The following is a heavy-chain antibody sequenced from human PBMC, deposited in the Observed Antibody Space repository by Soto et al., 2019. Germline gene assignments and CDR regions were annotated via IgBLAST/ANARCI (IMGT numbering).Heavy chain of an antibody. J-gene: IGHJ6*02. CDR2: IYYSGST. V-gene: IGHV4-59*01. CDR3: ARDRGVQLWPYYYYGMDV. D-gene: IGHD5-18*01. Sequence: KASETLSLTCTVSGGSTSSYYWSWIRQPPGKGLEWIGYIYYSGSTNYNPSLKSRVTISVDTSKNQFSLKLSSVTAADTAVYYCARDRGVQLWPYYYYGMDVWGQGTTVTVSS. CDR1: GGSTSSYY.